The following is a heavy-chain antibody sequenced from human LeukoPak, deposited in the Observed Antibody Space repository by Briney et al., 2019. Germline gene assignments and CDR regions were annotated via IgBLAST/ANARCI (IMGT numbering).Heavy chain of an antibody. Sequence: GGSLRLSCAASGFSVRSYAITWVRQAPGKGLEWVSSISGSGDSTFYADSVKARFTISRDNSKNTLYLQMNSLRAEDTAVYYCASVGPYCSSTSCYGAFDIWGQGTMVTVSS. CDR3: ASVGPYCSSTSCYGAFDI. V-gene: IGHV3-23*01. CDR2: ISGSGDST. D-gene: IGHD2-2*01. J-gene: IGHJ3*02. CDR1: GFSVRSYA.